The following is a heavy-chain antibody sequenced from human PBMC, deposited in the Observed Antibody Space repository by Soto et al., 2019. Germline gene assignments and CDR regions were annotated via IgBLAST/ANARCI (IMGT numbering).Heavy chain of an antibody. Sequence: SQTLSLTCVISGDSVSSNLASWSWIRQSPSRGLEWLGRTYYRSKWYSYYALSVKSRITINPDTSKNQFSLTLTSVTAADTAVYYCARQCRGVTCHWFVPWGQGTLVTVSS. CDR1: GDSVSSNLAS. CDR3: ARQCRGVTCHWFVP. D-gene: IGHD2-15*01. CDR2: TYYRSKWYS. J-gene: IGHJ5*02. V-gene: IGHV6-1*01.